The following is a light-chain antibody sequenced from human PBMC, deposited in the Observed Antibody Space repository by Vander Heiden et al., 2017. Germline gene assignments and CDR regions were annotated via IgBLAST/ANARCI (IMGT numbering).Light chain of an antibody. Sequence: DIQLTQSPSFLSASVGDRVTITCRASPGISSYLAWHQQKPGNAPKLLIYAASTLQSGVPSRFSGSGSGTEFTLTISSLQPEDFATYYCQQLNSYRALTFGGGTKVEIK. V-gene: IGKV1-9*01. CDR3: QQLNSYRALT. CDR2: AAS. CDR1: PGISSY. J-gene: IGKJ4*01.